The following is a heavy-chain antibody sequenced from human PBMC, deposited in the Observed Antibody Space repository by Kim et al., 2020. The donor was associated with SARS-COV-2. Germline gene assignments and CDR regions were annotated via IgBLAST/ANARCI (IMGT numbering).Heavy chain of an antibody. J-gene: IGHJ2*01. V-gene: IGHV4-34*01. CDR2: GST. D-gene: IGHD3-9*01. Sequence: GSTNDNPSLKGRGTISVDTAKNQFSLKLSSVTAADTAVYYCARGRYYFDLWGRGTLVTVSS. CDR3: ARGRYYFDL.